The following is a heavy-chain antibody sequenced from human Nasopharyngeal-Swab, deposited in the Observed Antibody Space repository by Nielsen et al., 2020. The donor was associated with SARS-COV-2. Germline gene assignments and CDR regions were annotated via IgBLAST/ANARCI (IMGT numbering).Heavy chain of an antibody. CDR1: GYTFNSYG. CDR2: ISAYNGNT. D-gene: IGHD5-12*01. Sequence: ASVKVSCKASGYTFNSYGISWVRQAPGQGLEWMGWISAYNGNTNYAQKFQGRVTMTRDTSISTAYMELSRLRSDDTAVYYCARDGGYDPWFDPWGQGTLVTVSS. CDR3: ARDGGYDPWFDP. V-gene: IGHV1-18*01. J-gene: IGHJ5*02.